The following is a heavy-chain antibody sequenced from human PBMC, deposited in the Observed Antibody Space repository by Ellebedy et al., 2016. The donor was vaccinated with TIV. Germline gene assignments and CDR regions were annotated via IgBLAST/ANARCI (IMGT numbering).Heavy chain of an antibody. CDR2: ITAIGRTT. V-gene: IGHV3-23*01. Sequence: GESLKISCAASGFTFSDYAMSSVRQAPGKGLQWVSTITAIGRTTWYVASVRGRFTISRDNSKNTLYVQMNSLRADDTALDYCAKDLPGSGYDWDHWGQGTLVTVSS. CDR1: GFTFSDYA. D-gene: IGHD5-12*01. J-gene: IGHJ4*02. CDR3: AKDLPGSGYDWDH.